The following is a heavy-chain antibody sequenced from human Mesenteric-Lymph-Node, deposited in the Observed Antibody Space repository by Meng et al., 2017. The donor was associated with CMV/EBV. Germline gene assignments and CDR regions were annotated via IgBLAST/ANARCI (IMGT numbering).Heavy chain of an antibody. CDR1: CTRYD. D-gene: IGHD3-10*01. Sequence: CTRYDINWVRQAPGQGPEWMGWMNPNNGNTGYAQKFQGRVTMTRNTSIRTAYMELTSLRSEDTALYYCARSTYYGSGSYFQYYFDYWGQGTVVTVSS. V-gene: IGHV1-8*01. J-gene: IGHJ4*02. CDR3: ARSTYYGSGSYFQYYFDY. CDR2: MNPNNGNT.